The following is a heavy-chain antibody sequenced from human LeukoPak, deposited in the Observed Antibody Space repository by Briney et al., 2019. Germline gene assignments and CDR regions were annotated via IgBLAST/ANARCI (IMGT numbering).Heavy chain of an antibody. Sequence: ASVKVSCKASGYTFTGYYMHWVRQAPGQGLEWMGWINPNSGGTNYAQKFQGWVTMTRDTSISTAYVELSRLRSDDTAVYYCARGPPNYIVVVVAAAGFDYWGQGTLVTVSS. D-gene: IGHD2-15*01. CDR1: GYTFTGYY. CDR2: INPNSGGT. V-gene: IGHV1-2*04. CDR3: ARGPPNYIVVVVAAAGFDY. J-gene: IGHJ4*02.